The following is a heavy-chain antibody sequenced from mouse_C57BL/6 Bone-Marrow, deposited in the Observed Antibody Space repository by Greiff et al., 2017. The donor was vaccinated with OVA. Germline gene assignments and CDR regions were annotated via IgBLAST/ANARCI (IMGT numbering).Heavy chain of an antibody. CDR2: IDPSDSYT. CDR1: GYTFTSYW. V-gene: IGHV1-50*01. CDR3: ARHGSSGY. J-gene: IGHJ2*01. Sequence: VQLQQPGAELVKPGASVKLSCKASGYTFTSYWMQWVKQRPGQGLEWIGEIDPSDSYTNYNQKFKGKATLTVDTSSRTAYMQLSGLTSEDSAVYYCARHGSSGYWGKGTTLTVSS. D-gene: IGHD1-1*01.